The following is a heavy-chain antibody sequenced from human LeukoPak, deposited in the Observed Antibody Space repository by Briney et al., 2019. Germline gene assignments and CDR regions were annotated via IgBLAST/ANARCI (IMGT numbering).Heavy chain of an antibody. D-gene: IGHD3-3*01. V-gene: IGHV4-59*08. CDR1: GGSISSYY. J-gene: IGHJ6*03. Sequence: PSETLSLTCTVSGGSISSYYWSWIRQPPGKGLEWIGYIYNRGSTNYNPSLKSRVTISVDTSKNQFSLKLGSVTAADTAVYYCARHSPYDFWSGYPQPYYYYYYMDVWGKGTTVTVSS. CDR2: IYNRGST. CDR3: ARHSPYDFWSGYPQPYYYYYYMDV.